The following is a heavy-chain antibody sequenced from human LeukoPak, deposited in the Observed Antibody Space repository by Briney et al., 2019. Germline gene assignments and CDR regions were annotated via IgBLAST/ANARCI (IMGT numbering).Heavy chain of an antibody. J-gene: IGHJ4*02. CDR3: ARARVGDPTDY. D-gene: IGHD1-26*01. CDR2: VHGDGNNI. V-gene: IGHV3-74*01. Sequence: PGGSLRLSCAASGFPFSSYAMYWVRQDPGEGLVWVSRVHGDGNNIGYADFVEGRFTISRDNAKNTLYLEMSSLRREDTAVYYCARARVGDPTDYWGQGTLVTVSS. CDR1: GFPFSSYA.